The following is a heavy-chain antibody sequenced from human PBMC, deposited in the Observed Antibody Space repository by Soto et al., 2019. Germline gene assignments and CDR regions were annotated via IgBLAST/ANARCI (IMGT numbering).Heavy chain of an antibody. D-gene: IGHD1-20*01. CDR3: DPYKPGYNWNYFDN. CDR1: GGSISGSYYY. J-gene: IGHJ4*02. V-gene: IGHV4-39*01. CDR2: VFYTGFT. Sequence: SETLSLTCAVSGGSISGSYYYWGWLRQSPGKGPEWIGSVFYTGFTSYNPSLESRVSVSVDTSKNQFSLKVSGVSAADTAVYSRDPYKPGYNWNYFDNWGQGALVTVSS.